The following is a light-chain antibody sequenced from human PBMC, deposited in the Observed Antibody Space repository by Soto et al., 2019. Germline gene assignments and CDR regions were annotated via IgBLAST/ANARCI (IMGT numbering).Light chain of an antibody. CDR1: ASDIGGYNF. CDR3: SAHGGTNPYV. V-gene: IGLV2-8*01. CDR2: EVN. J-gene: IGLJ1*01. Sequence: QSALSQPPSAAGSPGRSVAISSTGTASDIGGYNFVSWYQQHPGKAPKLMIYEVNKRPSGVPDRFSGSKSGNTASLTVSGLQAEDEADYYCSAHGGTNPYVFGTGTKLTVL.